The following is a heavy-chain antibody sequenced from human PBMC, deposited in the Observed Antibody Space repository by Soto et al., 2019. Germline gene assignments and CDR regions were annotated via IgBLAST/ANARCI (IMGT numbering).Heavy chain of an antibody. CDR2: ISYSGST. CDR3: ARTWSSSCSYDY. CDR1: RGSIRYHG. Sequence: PSVSLPLPSTVSRGSIRYHGWSWLRQPPGKGLEWIGYISYSGSTSYNPSLKSRLIISVDTSQNQFSLKLSSVTAADTAVYYCARTWSSSCSYDYWGQGTLVTVSS. D-gene: IGHD2-15*01. J-gene: IGHJ4*02. V-gene: IGHV4-59*11.